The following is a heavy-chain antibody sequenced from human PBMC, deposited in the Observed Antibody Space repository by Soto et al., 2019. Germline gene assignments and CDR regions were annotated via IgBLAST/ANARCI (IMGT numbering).Heavy chain of an antibody. J-gene: IGHJ6*02. V-gene: IGHV3-30*18. CDR2: ISYDGSNK. D-gene: IGHD2-2*01. CDR3: AKEVPAAIDYYYYGMDV. Sequence: GGSLRPSCAASGFTFSSYGMHWVRQAPGKGLEWVAVISYDGSNKYYADSVKGRFTISRDNSKNTLYLQMNSLRAEDTAVYYCAKEVPAAIDYYYYGMDVWGQGTTVTVSS. CDR1: GFTFSSYG.